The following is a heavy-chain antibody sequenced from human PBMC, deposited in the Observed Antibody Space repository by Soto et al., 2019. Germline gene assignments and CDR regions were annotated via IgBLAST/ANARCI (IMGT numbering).Heavy chain of an antibody. CDR1: GYTFTGYY. D-gene: IGHD3-3*01. V-gene: IGHV1-2*04. CDR3: AREPRPYYDFWSGYPPPNYGMDV. Sequence: GASVKVSCKASGYTFTGYYMHWVRQAPGQGLEWMGWINPNSGGTNYAQKFQGWVTMTRDTSISTAYMELSRLRSDDTAVYYCAREPRPYYDFWSGYPPPNYGMDVWGQGTTVTVSS. J-gene: IGHJ6*02. CDR2: INPNSGGT.